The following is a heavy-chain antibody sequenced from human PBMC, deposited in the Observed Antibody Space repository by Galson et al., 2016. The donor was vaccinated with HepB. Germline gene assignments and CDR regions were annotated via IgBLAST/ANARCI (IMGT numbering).Heavy chain of an antibody. V-gene: IGHV4-31*03. Sequence: TLSLTCTVSGGSISSRGYYWSWIRPHPGKGLEWIGYIYYSGGTYYNPSLQSRLTISLDTSKDHFSLKLDSVTAADTAVYYCAGYEVVSFDYWGQGTLVTVSS. D-gene: IGHD2-15*01. CDR2: IYYSGGT. CDR1: GGSISSRGYY. CDR3: AGYEVVSFDY. J-gene: IGHJ4*02.